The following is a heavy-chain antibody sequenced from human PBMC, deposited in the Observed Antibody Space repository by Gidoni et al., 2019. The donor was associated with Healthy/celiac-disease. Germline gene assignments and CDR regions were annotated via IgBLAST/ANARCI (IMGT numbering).Heavy chain of an antibody. CDR1: GFTLSSYA. J-gene: IGHJ4*02. CDR2: ISGSGGST. V-gene: IGHV3-23*01. Sequence: EVQLLESGGGLVQPGWSLRLSCAASGFTLSSYAMSWVRQAPGKGLEWVSAISGSGGSTYYEDSVKGRFTVSRDNSKNTLYLQMSSLRAEDTAVYYCAKDPGRPVATRIFDYWGQGTLVTVSS. CDR3: AKDPGRPVATRIFDY. D-gene: IGHD6-19*01.